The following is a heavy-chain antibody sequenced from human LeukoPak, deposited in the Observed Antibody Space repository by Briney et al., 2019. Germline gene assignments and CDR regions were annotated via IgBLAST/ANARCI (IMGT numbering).Heavy chain of an antibody. D-gene: IGHD5-12*01. CDR1: GGSFSGYY. J-gene: IGHJ4*02. CDR2: INHSGST. CDR3: ASGGYEHHFDY. V-gene: IGHV4-34*01. Sequence: SETLSLTCAVYGGSFSGYYWSWIRQPPGKGLEWIGEINHSGSTNYNPSLKSRVTISVDTSKNQFSLKLSSVTAADTAVYYCASGGYEHHFDYWGQGTLVTVSS.